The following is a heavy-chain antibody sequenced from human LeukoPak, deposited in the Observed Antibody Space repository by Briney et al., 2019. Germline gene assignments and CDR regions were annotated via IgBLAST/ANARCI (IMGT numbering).Heavy chain of an antibody. CDR2: IRSDGSIK. V-gene: IGHV3-30*02. Sequence: GGSLRLSCAASGFTFNRFGMQWVRQAPGKGLEWVTFIRSDGSIKYYADSVKGRFTISRDNAKNSLYLQINSLRAEDTAVYYCARMGRNLDYWGQGTQVTVSS. D-gene: IGHD4-23*01. CDR3: ARMGRNLDY. CDR1: GFTFNRFG. J-gene: IGHJ4*02.